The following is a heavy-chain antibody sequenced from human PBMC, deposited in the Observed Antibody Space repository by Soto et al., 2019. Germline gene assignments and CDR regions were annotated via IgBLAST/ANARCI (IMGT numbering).Heavy chain of an antibody. CDR3: AGEKTKFAY. Sequence: VSVKISWESCGYIFTDSYMHWLRHAPGQGREWMGWFNPNSGDTNYAQKFQGRVTMTTDTSISIAYLVLANLTFDDTAEYYWAGEKTKFAYWGQGTLVTVSS. CDR2: FNPNSGDT. J-gene: IGHJ4*02. V-gene: IGHV1-2*02. CDR1: GYIFTDSY. D-gene: IGHD2-21*01.